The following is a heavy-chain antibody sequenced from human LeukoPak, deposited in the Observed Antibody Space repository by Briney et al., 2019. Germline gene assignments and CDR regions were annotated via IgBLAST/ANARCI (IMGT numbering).Heavy chain of an antibody. Sequence: SETLSLTCTVSGGSISSYYGSWVRQPPGKGLELIGYIYYSGSTNYNPSLKSRVTISVDPSKNQFSLKLSSVTAADTAVYYCARVRSYYYDRGGMDVWGQGTTVTVSS. D-gene: IGHD3-22*01. V-gene: IGHV4-59*01. CDR2: IYYSGST. CDR3: ARVRSYYYDRGGMDV. J-gene: IGHJ6*02. CDR1: GGSISSYY.